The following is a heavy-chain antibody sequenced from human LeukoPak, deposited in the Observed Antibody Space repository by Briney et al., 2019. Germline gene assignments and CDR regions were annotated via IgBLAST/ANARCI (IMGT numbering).Heavy chain of an antibody. CDR3: ARVEWGYYYMDV. Sequence: ASVKVSCKASGYTFTSYDINWVRQATGQGLEWMGWMNPNSGNTGYAQKFQGRVTITRNTSISTAYMELSSLRSEDTAVYYCARVEWGYYYMDVWGKGTMVTVSS. J-gene: IGHJ6*03. V-gene: IGHV1-8*03. CDR2: MNPNSGNT. D-gene: IGHD2-8*01. CDR1: GYTFTSYD.